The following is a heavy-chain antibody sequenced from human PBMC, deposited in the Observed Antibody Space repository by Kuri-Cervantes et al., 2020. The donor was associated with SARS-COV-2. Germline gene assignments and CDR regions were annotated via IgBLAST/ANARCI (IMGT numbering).Heavy chain of an antibody. V-gene: IGHV3-21*04. D-gene: IGHD2-15*01. CDR3: AKGGYCSGGSCLGPGYFDY. CDR1: GFTFSSYS. J-gene: IGHJ4*02. CDR2: ISSSSSYI. Sequence: GGSLRLSCAASGFTFSSYSMNWVRQAPGKGLEWVSSISSSSSYIYYADSVKGRFTISRDNSKNTLYLQMNSLRAEDTAVYYCAKGGYCSGGSCLGPGYFDYWGQGTLVTVSS.